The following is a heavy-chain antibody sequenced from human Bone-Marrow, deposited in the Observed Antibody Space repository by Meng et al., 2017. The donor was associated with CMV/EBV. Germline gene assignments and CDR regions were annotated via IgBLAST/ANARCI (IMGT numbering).Heavy chain of an antibody. CDR2: IRYDGSNK. J-gene: IGHJ4*02. V-gene: IGHV3-30*02. D-gene: IGHD1-26*01. CDR3: AKDRAVGATKTSYFDY. CDR1: GFTFSSYG. Sequence: GESLKISCAVSGFTFSSYGMHWVRQAPGKGLEWVAFIRYDGSNKYYADSVKGRFTISRDNSKNTLYLQMNSLRAEDTAVYYCAKDRAVGATKTSYFDYWGQGTLVTVSS.